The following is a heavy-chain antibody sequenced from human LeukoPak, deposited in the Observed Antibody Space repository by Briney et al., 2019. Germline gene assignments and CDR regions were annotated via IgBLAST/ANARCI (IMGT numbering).Heavy chain of an antibody. CDR2: INHSGTT. CDR3: GRGRFWRFDI. CDR1: GGSFTAYY. V-gene: IGHV4-34*01. Sequence: WGTLTLTCAVSGGSFTAYYWSWIGQCPGKGLEGSGEINHSGTTNYNPSFKSRVTISVHASHWEFSLKVTPVTAADTAVYYCGRGRFWRFDIWGQGTTVSVSS. J-gene: IGHJ3*02. D-gene: IGHD3-3*01.